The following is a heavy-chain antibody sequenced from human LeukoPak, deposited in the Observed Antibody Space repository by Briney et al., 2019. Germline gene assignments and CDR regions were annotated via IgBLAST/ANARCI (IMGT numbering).Heavy chain of an antibody. J-gene: IGHJ2*01. CDR2: INHSGST. D-gene: IGHD3-9*01. CDR1: GGSFSGYY. CDR3: ARAPTYYDISWYFDL. V-gene: IGHV4-34*01. Sequence: SETLSLTCAVYGGSFSGYYWSWIRQPPGKGLEWIGEINHSGSTNYNPSLKSRVTMSIDTSKNQFSLKLSSVTAADTAVYYCARAPTYYDISWYFDLWGRGTLVTVSS.